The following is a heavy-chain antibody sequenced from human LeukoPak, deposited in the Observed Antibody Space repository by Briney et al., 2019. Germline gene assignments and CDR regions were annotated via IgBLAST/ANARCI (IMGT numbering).Heavy chain of an antibody. CDR3: ARDPKAGGFDY. CDR1: GFNFNSYS. J-gene: IGHJ4*02. Sequence: GGSLRLSCAASGFNFNSYSMNWVRQAPGKGLEWVSYIDTSSSTILYADSAKGRFTISRDYAKNLLFLQMNSLRDEDTAVYYCARDPKAGGFDYWGQGTLVTVSS. D-gene: IGHD1-26*01. CDR2: IDTSSSTI. V-gene: IGHV3-48*02.